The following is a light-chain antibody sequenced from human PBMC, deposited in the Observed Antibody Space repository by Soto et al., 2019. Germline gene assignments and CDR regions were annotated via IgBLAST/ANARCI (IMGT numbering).Light chain of an antibody. CDR1: QSISSW. CDR3: QQYSMYST. CDR2: DAS. Sequence: DIQMTQSPSTLSASVGDRVTITCRASQSISSWLAWYQQKPGKAPKLLIYDASTLESGVPSRFSGGGSGTEFTLTISRMQPHDFATYYCQQYSMYSTFGQGTKVDIK. J-gene: IGKJ1*01. V-gene: IGKV1-5*01.